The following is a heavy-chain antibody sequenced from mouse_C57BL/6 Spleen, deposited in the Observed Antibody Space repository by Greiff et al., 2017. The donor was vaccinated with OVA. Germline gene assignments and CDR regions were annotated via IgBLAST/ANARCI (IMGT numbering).Heavy chain of an antibody. Sequence: QVSGSKLEWIGYISSSGSTDSNPSLKSRISITRDTSKNQLFLQLNSVTTEDIATYYCARGLAYWGQGTLVTVSA. CDR2: ISSSGST. V-gene: IGHV3-4*01. J-gene: IGHJ3*01. D-gene: IGHD2-13*01. CDR3: ARGLAY.